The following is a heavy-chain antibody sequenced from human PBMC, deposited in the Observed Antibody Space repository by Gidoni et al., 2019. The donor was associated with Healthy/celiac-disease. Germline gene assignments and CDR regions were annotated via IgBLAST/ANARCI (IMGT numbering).Heavy chain of an antibody. CDR2: GTA. V-gene: IGHV1-69*01. D-gene: IGHD3-22*01. CDR3: AIGPNYYDSSGSRGYFDY. Sequence: GTANYAQKFQGRVTITADESTSTAYMELSSLRSEDTAVYYCAIGPNYYDSSGSRGYFDYWGQGTLVTVSS. J-gene: IGHJ4*02.